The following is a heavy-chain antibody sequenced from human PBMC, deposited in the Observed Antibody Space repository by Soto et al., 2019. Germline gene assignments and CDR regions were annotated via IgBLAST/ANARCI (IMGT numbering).Heavy chain of an antibody. CDR3: AGGDYAGAGTFYLTDH. CDR1: GFTFSSYA. J-gene: IGHJ4*02. D-gene: IGHD3-10*01. Sequence: PGGSLRLSCAASGFTFSSYAIHWVRQAPGKGLEWVADISYDGSNKYYADSVKGRFTISRDNAKNTVYLQMNSLRAEDTAVYYCAGGDYAGAGTFYLTDHWGQGSLVTVSS. CDR2: ISYDGSNK. V-gene: IGHV3-30-3*01.